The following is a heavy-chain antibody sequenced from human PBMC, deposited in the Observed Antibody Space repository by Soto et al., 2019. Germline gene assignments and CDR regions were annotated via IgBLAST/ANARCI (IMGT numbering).Heavy chain of an antibody. V-gene: IGHV3-30-3*01. Sequence: VQLVESGGGVVQPGRSLRLSCAASGFTFSSYAMHWVRQAPGKGLEWVAVISYDGSNKYYADSVKGRFTISRDNSKNTLYLQMNSLRAEDTAVYYCARDPGYSYGYTGRSWFDPWGQGTLVTVSS. CDR1: GFTFSSYA. J-gene: IGHJ5*02. D-gene: IGHD5-18*01. CDR3: ARDPGYSYGYTGRSWFDP. CDR2: ISYDGSNK.